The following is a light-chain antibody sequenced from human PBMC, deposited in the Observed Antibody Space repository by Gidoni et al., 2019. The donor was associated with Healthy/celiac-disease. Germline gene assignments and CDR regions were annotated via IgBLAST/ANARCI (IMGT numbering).Light chain of an antibody. CDR3: QQYGSSPLT. Sequence: EIVLTHSPGTLSLSPGERATLSHRASQSVSSSYLAWYQQRPGQAPRLRIYGASSRATGIPDRFSGSGSGTDFTLTISRLEPEDFAVYYCQQYGSSPLTFGGGTKVEIK. CDR1: QSVSSSY. CDR2: GAS. V-gene: IGKV3-20*01. J-gene: IGKJ4*01.